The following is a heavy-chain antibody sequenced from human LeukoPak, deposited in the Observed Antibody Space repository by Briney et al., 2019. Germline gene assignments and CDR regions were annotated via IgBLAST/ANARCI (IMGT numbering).Heavy chain of an antibody. V-gene: IGHV3-7*03. CDR3: AKDMTPAAGLFDY. Sequence: GGSLRLSCAASGFTFSSYWMSWVRQAPGKGLEWVANIKQDGSEKYYVDSVKGRFTISRDNAKNSLYLQMNSLRAEDTALYYCAKDMTPAAGLFDYWGQGTLVTVSS. D-gene: IGHD6-13*01. CDR2: IKQDGSEK. J-gene: IGHJ4*02. CDR1: GFTFSSYW.